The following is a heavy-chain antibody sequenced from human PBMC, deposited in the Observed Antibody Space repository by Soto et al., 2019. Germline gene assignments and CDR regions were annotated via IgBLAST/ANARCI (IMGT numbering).Heavy chain of an antibody. CDR1: GFTFSSYE. V-gene: IGHV3-48*03. D-gene: IGHD1-26*01. CDR2: ISSSGSTI. J-gene: IGHJ5*02. CDR3: ARNSGSYFGWFDP. Sequence: EVQLVESGGGLVQPGGSLRLSCAASGFTFSSYEMNWVRQAPGKGLEWVSYISSSGSTIYYADSVKGRFTISRDNAKNSLYLPMNSLRAEDTAVYYCARNSGSYFGWFDPWGQGTLVTVSS.